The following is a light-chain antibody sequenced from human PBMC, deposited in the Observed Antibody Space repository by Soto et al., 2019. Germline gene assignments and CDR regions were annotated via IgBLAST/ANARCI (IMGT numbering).Light chain of an antibody. J-gene: IGLJ2*01. V-gene: IGLV2-14*01. CDR1: SSDIGTYKY. CDR2: GVN. CDR3: TSFSTHNSLV. Sequence: QSALTQPASVSGSPGQSLTISCTGSSSDIGTYKYVSWYQQHPGKAPRVIIYGVNNRPSGVSHRFSGSKSDNTASLTVSGLQAEDEAIYYCTSFSTHNSLVFGGGTKVTVL.